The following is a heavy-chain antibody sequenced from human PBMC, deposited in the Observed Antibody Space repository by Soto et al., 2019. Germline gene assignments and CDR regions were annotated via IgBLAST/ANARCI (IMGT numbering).Heavy chain of an antibody. CDR3: AKGRGSSWTIDY. J-gene: IGHJ4*01. V-gene: IGHV3-23*01. CDR2: ISGSGGTS. D-gene: IGHD6-13*01. CDR1: GFNFRSYA. Sequence: DVELSESGGGVVQPGGSLRLSCAASGFNFRSYAMSWVRRAPGKGLEWVSAISGSGGTSYFADSVRGRFTISRDNSKNTLYLQLSSLRVEDTAEYFCAKGRGSSWTIDYWGHGTLVTVSS.